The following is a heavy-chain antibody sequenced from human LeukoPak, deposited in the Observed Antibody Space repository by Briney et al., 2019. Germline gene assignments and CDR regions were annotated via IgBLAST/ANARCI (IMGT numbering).Heavy chain of an antibody. V-gene: IGHV3-21*01. J-gene: IGHJ4*02. CDR3: ARAPLGYCSGGSCYDLDY. Sequence: GGSLRLSCAASGFTFSSYSMNWVRQAPGKGLEWVSSISSSSSYIYYADSVKGRFTISRDNAKNSLYLQMNSLRAEDTAVYYCARAPLGYCSGGSCYDLDYWGQGILVTVSS. D-gene: IGHD2-15*01. CDR1: GFTFSSYS. CDR2: ISSSSSYI.